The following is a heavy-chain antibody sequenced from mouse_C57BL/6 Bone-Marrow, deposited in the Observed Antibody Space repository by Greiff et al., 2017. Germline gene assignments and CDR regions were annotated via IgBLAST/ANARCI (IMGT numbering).Heavy chain of an antibody. J-gene: IGHJ1*03. V-gene: IGHV7-1*01. CDR3: ARDLDV. Sequence: EVNVVESGGGLVQSGRSLRLSCATSGFTFSDFYMEWVRQAPGKGLEWIAASRNKANDYTTEYSASVKGRFIVSRDTSQSILYLQMNALRAEDTAIYYCARDLDVWGTGTTVTVSS. CDR1: GFTFSDFY. CDR2: SRNKANDYTT.